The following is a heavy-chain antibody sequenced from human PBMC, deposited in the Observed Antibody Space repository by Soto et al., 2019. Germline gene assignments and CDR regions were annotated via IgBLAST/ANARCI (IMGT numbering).Heavy chain of an antibody. Sequence: ASVKVSCKASGYTFTSYDINWVRQATGQGLEWMGWMNPNSGNTGYAQKFQGRVTMTRNTSISTAYMELSSLRSEDTAVYYCARGGVGATTYYYYYGMDVWGQGTTVTVS. J-gene: IGHJ6*02. CDR3: ARGGVGATTYYYYYGMDV. V-gene: IGHV1-8*01. CDR1: GYTFTSYD. D-gene: IGHD1-26*01. CDR2: MNPNSGNT.